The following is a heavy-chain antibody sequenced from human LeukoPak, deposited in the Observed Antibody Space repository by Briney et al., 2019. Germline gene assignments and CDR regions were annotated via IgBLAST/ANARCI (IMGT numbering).Heavy chain of an antibody. Sequence: PSQTLSLTCTVSGGSISSGSYYWSWIRQPAGKGLEWIGRIYTSGSTNYNPSLKSRVTISVGTSKNQFSLKLSSVTAADTAVYYCARSMVVISVFDIWGQGTMVTVSS. D-gene: IGHD4/OR15-4a*01. CDR3: ARSMVVISVFDI. CDR1: GGSISSGSYY. J-gene: IGHJ3*02. CDR2: IYTSGST. V-gene: IGHV4-61*02.